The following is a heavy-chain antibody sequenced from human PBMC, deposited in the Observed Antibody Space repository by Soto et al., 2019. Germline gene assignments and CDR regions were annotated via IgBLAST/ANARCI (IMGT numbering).Heavy chain of an antibody. CDR3: ARPNGYGDYYFAY. V-gene: IGHV1-69*02. CDR1: GGTFSSYT. D-gene: IGHD4-17*01. Sequence: SVKVSCKASGGTFSSYTISWVRQAPGQGLEWMGRIIPILGIANYAQKFQGRVTITADKSTSTAYMELSSLRSEDTAVYFCARPNGYGDYYFAYWGQGTLVTVSS. J-gene: IGHJ4*02. CDR2: IIPILGIA.